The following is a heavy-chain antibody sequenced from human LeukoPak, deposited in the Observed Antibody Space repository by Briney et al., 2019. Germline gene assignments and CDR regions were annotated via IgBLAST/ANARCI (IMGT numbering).Heavy chain of an antibody. V-gene: IGHV1-2*02. CDR2: INPNSGGT. Sequence: ASVKVSCKASGYTFTGYYMHWVRQAPGQGLEWMGWINPNSGGTNYAQKFQGRVTMTRDTSISTAYMELSRLRSDDTAVYCCARGDGDYVRFRYFQHWGQGTLVTVSS. CDR3: ARGDGDYVRFRYFQH. J-gene: IGHJ1*01. CDR1: GYTFTGYY. D-gene: IGHD4-17*01.